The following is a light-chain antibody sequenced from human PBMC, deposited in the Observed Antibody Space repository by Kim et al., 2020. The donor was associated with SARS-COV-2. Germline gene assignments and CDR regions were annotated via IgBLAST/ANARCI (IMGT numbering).Light chain of an antibody. J-gene: IGKJ2*01. CDR3: QQHFSYPHT. CDR2: KAS. CDR1: QRITTW. V-gene: IGKV1-5*03. Sequence: DVQLTQSPSTLSASVGDRVTITCRASQRITTWLAWYQQKPGKAPKLLIYKASTLDTGVPSRFSGSGSETEFTLTISSLQPDDFATYFCQQHFSYPHTFGQGTKLGI.